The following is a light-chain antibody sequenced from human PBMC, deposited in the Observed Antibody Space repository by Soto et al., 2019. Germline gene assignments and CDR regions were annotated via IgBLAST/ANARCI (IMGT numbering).Light chain of an antibody. J-gene: IGKJ3*01. CDR3: QQYGTSP. CDR1: QSVRSSC. V-gene: IGKV3-20*01. Sequence: EIVLPQSPGTLSLSPGERATLSCRASQSVRSSCLACYQQKPGQAPRLPISGASSRATGIPDRFSGSESGTDFTLTISRLEPADFAVFYCQQYGTSPFGPGTKVGIK. CDR2: GAS.